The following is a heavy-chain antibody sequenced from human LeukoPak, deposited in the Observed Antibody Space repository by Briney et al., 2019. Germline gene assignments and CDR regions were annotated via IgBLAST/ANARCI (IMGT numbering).Heavy chain of an antibody. Sequence: SETLSLTCTVSGGSISSGGYYWSWIRQHPGKGLEWIGYIYYSGSTYYNPSLKSRVTISVDTSKNQFSLKLSSVTAAGTAVYYCARDGVTMVRGNYGMDVWGQGTTVTVSS. CDR3: ARDGVTMVRGNYGMDV. J-gene: IGHJ6*02. D-gene: IGHD3-10*01. CDR1: GGSISSGGYY. V-gene: IGHV4-31*03. CDR2: IYYSGST.